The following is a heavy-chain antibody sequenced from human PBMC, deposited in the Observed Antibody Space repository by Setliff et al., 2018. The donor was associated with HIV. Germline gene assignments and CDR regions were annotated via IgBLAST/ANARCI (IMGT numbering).Heavy chain of an antibody. V-gene: IGHV4-61*09. CDR1: GDSISSGAYY. Sequence: SETLSLTCTVSGDSISSGAYYWSWIRQSAGKGLEWIGHIETSGITDYNSSLKSRVTISVDTSKKQFSLEMRSLTAADTAIYYCARDQRLPGVQPPYWYFDLWGRGTLGTVSS. CDR2: IETSGIT. CDR3: ARDQRLPGVQPPYWYFDL. D-gene: IGHD2-2*01. J-gene: IGHJ2*01.